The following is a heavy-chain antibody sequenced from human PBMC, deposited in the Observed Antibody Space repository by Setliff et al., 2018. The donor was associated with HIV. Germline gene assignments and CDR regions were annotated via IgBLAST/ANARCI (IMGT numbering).Heavy chain of an antibody. D-gene: IGHD3-3*01. J-gene: IGHJ6*03. CDR1: GYTFTGYY. V-gene: IGHV1-69*10. Sequence: SVKVSCKASGYTFTGYYMHWVRQAPGQGLEWMGWINPILGVANYAQRFQGKVTITADKSTSTAYMELTSLRFDDTAMYYCVRGVQSPPHYSYYYMDVWGEGTMVTVSS. CDR3: VRGVQSPPHYSYYYMDV. CDR2: INPILGVA.